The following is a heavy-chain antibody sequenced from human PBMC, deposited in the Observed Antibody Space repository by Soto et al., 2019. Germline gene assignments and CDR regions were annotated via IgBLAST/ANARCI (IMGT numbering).Heavy chain of an antibody. J-gene: IGHJ2*01. CDR1: GGSFSGYY. Sequence: QVQLQQWGAGPLRPLETLSLTCGVSGGSFSGYYWAWIRQSPGKGLEWIGVINDRGAINYNPSLMSRVTISVDTSKNHYSLNLRSVTAADTAVYYCARESHDILTGPPWVWYFDLWGRGTLVTVSS. D-gene: IGHD3-9*01. V-gene: IGHV4-34*01. CDR2: INDRGAI. CDR3: ARESHDILTGPPWVWYFDL.